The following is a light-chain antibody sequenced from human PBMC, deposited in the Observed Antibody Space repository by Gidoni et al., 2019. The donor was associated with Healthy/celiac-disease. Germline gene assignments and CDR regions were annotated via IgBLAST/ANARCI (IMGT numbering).Light chain of an antibody. J-gene: IGKJ1*01. CDR1: QSISSY. Sequence: DSQMYQSPSSLSASVGDRVTINCRASQSISSYLNWYQQKPGKAPKLLIYAASSLQSGVPSRFSGSGSGTDFTLTISSLQPEDFATYYCQQSYSTPGTFGQGTKVEIK. CDR2: AAS. CDR3: QQSYSTPGT. V-gene: IGKV1-39*01.